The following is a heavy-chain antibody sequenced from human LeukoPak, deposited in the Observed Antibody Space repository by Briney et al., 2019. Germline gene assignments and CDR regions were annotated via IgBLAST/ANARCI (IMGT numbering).Heavy chain of an antibody. J-gene: IGHJ4*02. D-gene: IGHD3-22*01. CDR3: ARGGQSKYDSSGYLNYFDC. Sequence: GGSLRLSCAASGFTFSSYVMYWVRQAPGKGLEYVSSISRNGDSTYYANSVKGRFTISRDNSKNTLYLQMSSLRAEDTAAYYCARGGQSKYDSSGYLNYFDCWGQGRLVTVSS. CDR2: ISRNGDST. CDR1: GFTFSSYV. V-gene: IGHV3-64*01.